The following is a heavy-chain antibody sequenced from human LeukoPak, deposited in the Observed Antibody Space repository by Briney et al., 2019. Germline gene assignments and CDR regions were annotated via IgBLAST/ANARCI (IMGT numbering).Heavy chain of an antibody. J-gene: IGHJ4*02. CDR3: APSDGYNWNCQFDY. V-gene: IGHV2-5*01. CDR2: IYWNDHK. CDR1: GFSLSTSRVG. Sequence: SGPTLANPTPTVTLTCTISGFSLSTSRVGGGWIRQPSGKALAWLTLIYWNDHKRYSPSLNSRLTHSKDPSKNPVVLTVTSMDPVDTATYYCAPSDGYNWNCQFDYWGQGTLVTVSS. D-gene: IGHD1-7*01.